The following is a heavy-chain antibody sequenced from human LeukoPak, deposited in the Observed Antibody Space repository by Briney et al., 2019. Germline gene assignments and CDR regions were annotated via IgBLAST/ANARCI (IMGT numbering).Heavy chain of an antibody. Sequence: GATLRLSCAASGVIFSNYAMCWVRQTPGKGLEWVSAISGSSDNTYYTDSVRGRFTLSRASSKNTLYLQMNSLRADDTAVYYCAKWGDYDVLTGYYVSDFWGQGTLVTVSS. CDR2: ISGSSDNT. V-gene: IGHV3-23*01. J-gene: IGHJ4*02. CDR3: AKWGDYDVLTGYYVSDF. D-gene: IGHD3-9*01. CDR1: GVIFSNYA.